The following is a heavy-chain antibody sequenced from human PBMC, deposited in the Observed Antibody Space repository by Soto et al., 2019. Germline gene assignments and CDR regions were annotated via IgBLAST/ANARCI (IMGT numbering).Heavy chain of an antibody. Sequence: SETLSLTCTVSGSSINSSGYYWGWIRQPPGKGLEWIGSMLYGVSTYYNPSLKSRVTVSVDTSKNQFSLNLRSVTAADTAVYYCARLPSRHLVDYWGQGTLVTVSS. CDR3: ARLPSRHLVDY. D-gene: IGHD3-3*02. J-gene: IGHJ4*02. CDR2: MLYGVST. V-gene: IGHV4-39*01. CDR1: GSSINSSGYY.